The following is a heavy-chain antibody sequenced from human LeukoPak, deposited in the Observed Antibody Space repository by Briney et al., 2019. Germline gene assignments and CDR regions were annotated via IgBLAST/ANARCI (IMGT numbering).Heavy chain of an antibody. CDR1: GFTVSSNY. CDR2: IYSGGST. D-gene: IGHD1-26*01. J-gene: IGHJ4*02. V-gene: IGHV3-53*01. Sequence: GGSLRLSCAASGFTVSSNYMSWVRQAPGKGLEWVSVIYSGGSTFYADSVKGRFSISRDNLKNTLYLQMDSLRDEDTAVYYCAKDLRGTGSRPGGFCDSWGQGTLVTVSS. CDR3: AKDLRGTGSRPGGFCDS.